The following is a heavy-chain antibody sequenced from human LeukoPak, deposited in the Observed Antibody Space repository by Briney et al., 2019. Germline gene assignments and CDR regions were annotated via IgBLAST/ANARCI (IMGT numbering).Heavy chain of an antibody. V-gene: IGHV1-8*03. CDR3: ARDYGGIAVAETFDY. J-gene: IGHJ4*02. Sequence: ASVKVSCKASGYTFSSYGISWVRPAPGQGPEWMGWMNPNSGNTGYAQKFQGRVTITRNTSISTAYMELSSLRSEDTAVYYCARDYGGIAVAETFDYWGQGTLVTVSS. D-gene: IGHD6-19*01. CDR1: GYTFSSYG. CDR2: MNPNSGNT.